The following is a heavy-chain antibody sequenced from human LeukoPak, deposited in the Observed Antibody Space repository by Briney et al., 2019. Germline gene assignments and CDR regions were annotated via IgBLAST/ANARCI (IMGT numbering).Heavy chain of an antibody. CDR2: INWNGGNT. Sequence: PGGSLRLSCAASGFTFEDYDMSWVRQAPGKGLEWVSGINWNGGNTGYADSVKGRFTISRDNARNSLYLQMNSLRAEDTALYYCARIEMAGIGHGFAIWGQGTMVTVSS. V-gene: IGHV3-20*04. CDR3: ARIEMAGIGHGFAI. J-gene: IGHJ3*02. CDR1: GFTFEDYD. D-gene: IGHD5-24*01.